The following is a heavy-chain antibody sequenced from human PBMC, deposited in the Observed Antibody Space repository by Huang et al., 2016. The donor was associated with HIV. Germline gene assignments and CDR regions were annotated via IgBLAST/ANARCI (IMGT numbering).Heavy chain of an antibody. CDR1: GFTFSSYW. CDR2: ITSEGSSS. V-gene: IGHV3-74*01. CDR3: VRDPRIQSWLNYFDY. Sequence: EVLLVESGGGLVQPGGSLRLSCAASGFTFSSYWMHWVRQGPGKGLVWVSRITSEGSSSGYADSVKGRFTISRDNAKNTLYLQMNSLRAEDTAVYYCVRDPRIQSWLNYFDYWGQGTLVSVSS. D-gene: IGHD3-22*01. J-gene: IGHJ4*02.